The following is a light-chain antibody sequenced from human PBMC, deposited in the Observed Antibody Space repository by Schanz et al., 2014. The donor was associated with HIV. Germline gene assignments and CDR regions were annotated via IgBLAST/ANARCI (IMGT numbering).Light chain of an antibody. CDR3: QSYDSSLSGPV. CDR2: DVN. V-gene: IGLV2-14*03. CDR1: SSDVGGYNY. Sequence: QSALTQPASVSGSPGQSITISCTGTSSDVGGYNYVSWYQQHPGKAPTVMIYDVNNRPSGVSNRFSGSKSGNTASLTISGLQAEDEADYYCQSYDSSLSGPVFGGGTKVTVL. J-gene: IGLJ2*01.